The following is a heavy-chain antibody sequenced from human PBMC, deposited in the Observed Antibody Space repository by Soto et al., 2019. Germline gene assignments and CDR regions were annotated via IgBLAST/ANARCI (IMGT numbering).Heavy chain of an antibody. V-gene: IGHV3-23*01. D-gene: IGHD6-6*01. Sequence: EVQLLESGGGLVQPRGSLRLSCAASGFTFSSYAMSWVRQAPGKGLEWVSAISGSGGSTYYADSVKGRFTISRDNSKNTLYLQMNSLRAEDTAVYYCARVAARSHAFDIWGQGTMVTVSS. CDR2: ISGSGGST. CDR3: ARVAARSHAFDI. CDR1: GFTFSSYA. J-gene: IGHJ3*02.